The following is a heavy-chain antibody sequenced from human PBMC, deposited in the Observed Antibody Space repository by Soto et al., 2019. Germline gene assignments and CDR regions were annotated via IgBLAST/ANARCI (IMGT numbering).Heavy chain of an antibody. Sequence: EVQLVESGGGLVQPGGSLRLSCAASGFTFSNYWMHWVRQVPGKGLVWVSRINSDGSSTSYADYVKGRFTISRDNAKNTLYLQMNSLRAEDTAVYYCARDPAPSGGFDYWGQGTLVTVSS. CDR1: GFTFSNYW. V-gene: IGHV3-74*01. D-gene: IGHD1-26*01. CDR3: ARDPAPSGGFDY. CDR2: INSDGSST. J-gene: IGHJ4*02.